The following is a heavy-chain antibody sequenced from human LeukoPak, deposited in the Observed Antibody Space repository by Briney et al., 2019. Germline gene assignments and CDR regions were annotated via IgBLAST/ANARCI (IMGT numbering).Heavy chain of an antibody. CDR3: ARDQNSYGSGSYPDY. CDR2: IIPIFGIA. J-gene: IGHJ4*02. D-gene: IGHD3-10*01. V-gene: IGHV1-69*04. CDR1: GGTFSSYG. Sequence: SVKVSCKAFGGTFSSYGISWVRQAPGQGLEWMGRIIPIFGIANYAQKFQGRVTITADKSTSTAYMELSSLTSEDTAVYYCARDQNSYGSGSYPDYWGQGTLVTVSS.